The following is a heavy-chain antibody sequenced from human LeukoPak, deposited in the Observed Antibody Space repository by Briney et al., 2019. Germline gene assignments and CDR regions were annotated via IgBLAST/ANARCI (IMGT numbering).Heavy chain of an antibody. CDR3: ARDGVFNYGSGSYSRNYYYYMYV. CDR2: INPNSGGT. Sequence: ASVTVSCKTSGYTFTGYYIHWVRQAPGQGLEWMGWINPNSGGTNYAQKFQGRVTMTRDTSISTAYMELSRLRSDDTALYYCARDGVFNYGSGSYSRNYYYYMYVWGKGTTVTVSS. V-gene: IGHV1-2*02. D-gene: IGHD3-10*01. J-gene: IGHJ6*03. CDR1: GYTFTGYY.